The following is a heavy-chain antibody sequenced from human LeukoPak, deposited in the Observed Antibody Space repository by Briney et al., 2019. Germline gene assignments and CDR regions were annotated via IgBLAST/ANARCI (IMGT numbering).Heavy chain of an antibody. Sequence: GGSLRLSCAASGFTVSSNYMSWVRQAPGKGLEWVSVIYSGGSTYYAGSVKGRFTISRDNSKSTLYLQMNSLRAEDTAVYYCARVRPGSNYVDFDYWGQGTLVTVSS. D-gene: IGHD4-11*01. V-gene: IGHV3-66*01. J-gene: IGHJ4*02. CDR3: ARVRPGSNYVDFDY. CDR2: IYSGGST. CDR1: GFTVSSNY.